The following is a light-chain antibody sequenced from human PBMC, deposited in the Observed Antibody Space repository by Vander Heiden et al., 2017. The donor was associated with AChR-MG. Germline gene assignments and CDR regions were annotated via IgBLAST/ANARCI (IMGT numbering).Light chain of an antibody. CDR1: QDISNY. Sequence: DIQMTQSPSSLSASVGDRVTITCQSSQDISNYLNWYQQKPGKAPKGLIYDASNVETGVPSRFSGSGSGTDFTFTISSLQPEDIATYYCQQYDNLPLTVGGGTKVEIK. J-gene: IGKJ4*01. CDR2: DAS. CDR3: QQYDNLPLT. V-gene: IGKV1-33*01.